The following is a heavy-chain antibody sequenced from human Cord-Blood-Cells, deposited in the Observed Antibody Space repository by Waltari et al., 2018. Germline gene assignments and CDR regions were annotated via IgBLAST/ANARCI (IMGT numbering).Heavy chain of an antibody. CDR2: INHSGRT. Sequence: QVQLQQWGAGLLKPSETLSLTCAVYGGSFSGYYWSWIRQPPGKGLEWIGEINHSGRTNYNPSLKSRVTISVDTSKNQFSLKLGSVTAADTAVYYCARHYPDCSSTSCYAFDIWGQGTMVTVSS. CDR1: GGSFSGYY. V-gene: IGHV4-34*01. CDR3: ARHYPDCSSTSCYAFDI. J-gene: IGHJ3*02. D-gene: IGHD2-2*01.